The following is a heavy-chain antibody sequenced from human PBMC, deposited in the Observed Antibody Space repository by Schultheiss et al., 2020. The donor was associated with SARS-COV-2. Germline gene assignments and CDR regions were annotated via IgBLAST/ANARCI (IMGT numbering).Heavy chain of an antibody. CDR3: ARDFGALFGYYYYYYYGMDV. D-gene: IGHD3-22*01. CDR2: ISSSSSYI. V-gene: IGHV3-21*01. J-gene: IGHJ6*02. CDR1: GFTFSSYS. Sequence: GSLRLSFAASGFTFSSYSMNWVRQAPGKGLEWVSSISSSSSYIYYADSVKGRFTISRDNAKNSLYLQMNSLRAEDTAVYYCARDFGALFGYYYYYYYGMDVWGQGTTVTVSS.